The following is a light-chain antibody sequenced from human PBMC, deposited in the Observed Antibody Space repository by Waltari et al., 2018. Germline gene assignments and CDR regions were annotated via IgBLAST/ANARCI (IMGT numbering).Light chain of an antibody. V-gene: IGKV1-39*01. CDR3: QQNYRTPT. CDR2: AAS. Sequence: DVQVTQSPSSLSASVGDSVTITCRTSQDIDRYLIWYQQKPGNAPKLLIYAASYLQSGVPSRVSCSGSGTDFSLTISSLQPEDFAVYYCQQNYRTPTFGGGTKVEVK. J-gene: IGKJ4*01. CDR1: QDIDRY.